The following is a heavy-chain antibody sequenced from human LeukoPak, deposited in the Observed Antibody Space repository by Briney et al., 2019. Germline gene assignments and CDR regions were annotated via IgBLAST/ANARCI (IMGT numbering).Heavy chain of an antibody. CDR2: IYHSGST. D-gene: IGHD4-17*01. CDR3: ARDRPPERGFDYGDYLNWFDP. V-gene: IGHV4-38-2*02. J-gene: IGHJ5*02. CDR1: GGSISSYY. Sequence: SETLSLTCTVSGGSISSYYWSWIRQPPGKGLEWIGSIYHSGSTYYNPSLKSRVTISVDTSKNQFSLKLSSVTAADTAVYYCARDRPPERGFDYGDYLNWFDPWGQGTLVTVSS.